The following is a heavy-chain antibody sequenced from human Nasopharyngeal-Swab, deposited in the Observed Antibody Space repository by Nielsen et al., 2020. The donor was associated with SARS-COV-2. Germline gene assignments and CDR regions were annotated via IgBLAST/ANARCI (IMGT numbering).Heavy chain of an antibody. CDR3: ARDSAAAGTVFDY. CDR2: ISSSSSYT. J-gene: IGHJ4*02. CDR1: GFTFGDYY. Sequence: GESLKISCAASGFTFGDYYMSWIRQAPGKGLEWVSYISSSSSYTNYADSVKGRFTITRDNAKNSLYLQMNSLRAEDTAVYYCARDSAAAGTVFDYWGQGTLVTVSS. V-gene: IGHV3-11*06. D-gene: IGHD6-13*01.